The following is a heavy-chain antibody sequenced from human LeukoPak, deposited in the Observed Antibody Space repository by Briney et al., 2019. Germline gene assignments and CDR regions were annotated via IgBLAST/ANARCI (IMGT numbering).Heavy chain of an antibody. D-gene: IGHD3-3*01. CDR1: GDSISRKNYY. CDR2: ISHSGSP. V-gene: IGHV4-39*01. J-gene: IGHJ4*02. CDR3: ARRSPILEWLLVFDY. Sequence: SEPLTLTCTVSGDSISRKNYYWDWIRQPPGKGLEWIGRISHSGSPYYNPSLKRRISISIDTSKKQFSMKLSSLSAADTAVYYCARRSPILEWLLVFDYWGQGIQV.